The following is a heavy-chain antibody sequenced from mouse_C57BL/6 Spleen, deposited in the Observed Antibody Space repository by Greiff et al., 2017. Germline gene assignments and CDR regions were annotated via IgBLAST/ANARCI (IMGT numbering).Heavy chain of an antibody. CDR1: GFNIKDYY. CDR2: IDPEDGET. Sequence: VQLQQSGAELVKPGASVKLSCTASGFNIKDYYMHWVKQRTEPGLEWIGRIDPEDGETKYAPKFQGKATITADTSSNTADLQLMSLASEDTAVYDCARLRRSYWYFDVWGTGTTVTVSS. V-gene: IGHV14-2*01. CDR3: ARLRRSYWYFDV. D-gene: IGHD2-12*01. J-gene: IGHJ1*03.